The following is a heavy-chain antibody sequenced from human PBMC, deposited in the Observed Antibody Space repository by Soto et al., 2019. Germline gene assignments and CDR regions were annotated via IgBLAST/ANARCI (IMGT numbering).Heavy chain of an antibody. Sequence: QVQLVQSGAEVKKPGASVTVSCRSSGDTFNDYYIHWVRQAPGQGLEWMGWSNPNSGLTKYAQKFQGWVSMTRDTSIRTVYMQLSRLRSDDTAVYYCARESGGATATLDYYYFYMDVWGTGTTVTVSS. D-gene: IGHD5-12*01. CDR2: SNPNSGLT. V-gene: IGHV1-2*04. CDR3: ARESGGATATLDYYYFYMDV. J-gene: IGHJ6*03. CDR1: GDTFNDYY.